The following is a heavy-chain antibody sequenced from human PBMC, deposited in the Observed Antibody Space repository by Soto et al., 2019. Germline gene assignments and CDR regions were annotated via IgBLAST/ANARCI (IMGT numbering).Heavy chain of an antibody. CDR3: ARDIVAARRVDYYGMDV. V-gene: IGHV1-69*13. CDR2: IIPIFGTA. D-gene: IGHD6-6*01. CDR1: GGTFSSYA. Sequence: GASVKVSCNASGGTFSSYAISWVRHAPGQGLEWMGGIIPIFGTANYAQKFQGRVTITADESTSTAYMVLSRLRSEDTAVYYCARDIVAARRVDYYGMDVWGQGTTVTVSS. J-gene: IGHJ6*02.